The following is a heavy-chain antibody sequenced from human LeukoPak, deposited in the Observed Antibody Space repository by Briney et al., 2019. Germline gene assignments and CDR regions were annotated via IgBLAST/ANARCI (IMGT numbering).Heavy chain of an antibody. CDR1: GFTFSNYA. V-gene: IGHV3-30*04. Sequence: GGSLRLSCAASGFTFSNYAMHWVRQAPGKGLEWVAVIPYDGSNKYYADSVKGRFTISRDNSKNTLYLQMNSLRAEDTAVYYCARARGGYSYGYHFDYWGQGTLVTVSS. D-gene: IGHD5-18*01. J-gene: IGHJ4*02. CDR3: ARARGGYSYGYHFDY. CDR2: IPYDGSNK.